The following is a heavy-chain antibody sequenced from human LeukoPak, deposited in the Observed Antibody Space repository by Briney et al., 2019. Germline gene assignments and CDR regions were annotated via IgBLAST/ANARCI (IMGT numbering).Heavy chain of an antibody. CDR1: GGTFSSYA. Sequence: GASVKVSCKASGGTFSSYAISWVRQAPGQGLEWMGRIIPILGIANYAQKFQGRVTITADKSTSTAYMELSSLRSEDTAVYYCAILQIAAAGTGPNWFDPWGQGTLVTASS. D-gene: IGHD6-13*01. CDR3: AILQIAAAGTGPNWFDP. J-gene: IGHJ5*02. V-gene: IGHV1-69*04. CDR2: IIPILGIA.